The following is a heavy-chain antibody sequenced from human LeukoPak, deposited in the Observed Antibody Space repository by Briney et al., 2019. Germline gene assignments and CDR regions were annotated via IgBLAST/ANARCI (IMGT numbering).Heavy chain of an antibody. J-gene: IGHJ4*02. V-gene: IGHV1-46*01. CDR1: GYTFTSYY. Sequence: ASVKVPCKASGYTFTSYYMHWVRQAPGQGLEWMGIINPSGGSTSYAQKFQGRVTMTRDMSTSTVYMELSSLRSEDTAVYYCARPFGPIAAAGISIDILYDYFDYWGQGTLVTVSS. D-gene: IGHD6-13*01. CDR3: ARPFGPIAAAGISIDILYDYFDY. CDR2: INPSGGST.